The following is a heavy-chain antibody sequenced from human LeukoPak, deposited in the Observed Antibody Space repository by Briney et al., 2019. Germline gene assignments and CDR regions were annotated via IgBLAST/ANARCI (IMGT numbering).Heavy chain of an antibody. Sequence: ASVKVSCKASGYTFTGYYMHWVRQAPGQGLEWMGWINPNSGSKNYAQKFQGRVTMTRDTSINTPYMELNRLRSEDTAVYYCAILWFGDLPLYFDYGREGTRVTV. CDR1: GYTFTGYY. CDR2: INPNSGSK. V-gene: IGHV1-2*02. D-gene: IGHD3-10*01. CDR3: AILWFGDLPLYFDY. J-gene: IGHJ4*02.